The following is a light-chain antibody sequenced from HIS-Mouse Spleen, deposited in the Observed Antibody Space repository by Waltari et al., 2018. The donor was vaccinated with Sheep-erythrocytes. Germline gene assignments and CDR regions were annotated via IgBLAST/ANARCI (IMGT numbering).Light chain of an antibody. CDR1: SSDVGGYNY. Sequence: QSALTQPRSVSGSPGQSVTISCTGTSSDVGGYNYVSWYQQHPGKAPKLMIYDVSKRPSGVPDRFSGSKSGNTASLTISGLQAEDEADYYCCSYAGSYTCVCGTGTKVTVL. CDR3: CSYAGSYTCV. V-gene: IGLV2-11*01. CDR2: DVS. J-gene: IGLJ1*01.